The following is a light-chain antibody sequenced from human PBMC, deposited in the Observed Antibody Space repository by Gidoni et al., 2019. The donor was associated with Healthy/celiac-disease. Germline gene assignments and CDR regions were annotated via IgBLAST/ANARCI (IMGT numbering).Light chain of an antibody. J-gene: IGKJ3*01. Sequence: DLQMTQSPSSLSASVGDRVTITCRARQSLSSYLNWYQQKPGKAPKLLIYAASSLQSGVPSRFSGSGSGTDFTLTISSLQPEDFATYYCQQSYSTPFTFGPGTKVDIK. V-gene: IGKV1-39*01. CDR3: QQSYSTPFT. CDR2: AAS. CDR1: QSLSSY.